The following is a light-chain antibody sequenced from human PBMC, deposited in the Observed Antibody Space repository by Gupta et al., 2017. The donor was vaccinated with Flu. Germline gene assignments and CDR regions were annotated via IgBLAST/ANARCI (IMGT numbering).Light chain of an antibody. CDR1: QSIDTW. J-gene: IGKJ1*01. CDR3: QQYITYST. Sequence: VGDRVTIPCRASQSIDTWLAWYQQKPGKAPKLLIYQASTLESGVPSRFSGRGSGTEFTLTISSLQPDYSATYSCQQYITYSTFGPGTKVEIK. CDR2: QAS. V-gene: IGKV1-5*03.